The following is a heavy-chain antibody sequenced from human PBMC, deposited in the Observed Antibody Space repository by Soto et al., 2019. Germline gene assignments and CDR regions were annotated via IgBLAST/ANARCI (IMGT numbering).Heavy chain of an antibody. V-gene: IGHV1-69*04. CDR2: IIPILGIA. J-gene: IGHJ4*02. D-gene: IGHD3-9*01. CDR1: GGTFSSYT. Sequence: GASVKVSCKASGGTFSSYTISWVRQAPGQGLEWMGRIIPILGIANYAQKFQGRVTITADKSTSTAYMELSSLRSEDTAVYYCAREYPYYDILTGYYPFDYWGQGTLVTVSS. CDR3: AREYPYYDILTGYYPFDY.